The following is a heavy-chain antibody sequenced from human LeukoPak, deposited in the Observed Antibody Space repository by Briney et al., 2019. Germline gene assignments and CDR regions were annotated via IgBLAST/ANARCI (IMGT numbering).Heavy chain of an antibody. CDR2: ISYDGSNK. CDR3: AGDDSSIGALHFDY. V-gene: IGHV3-30*03. J-gene: IGHJ4*02. D-gene: IGHD3-22*01. Sequence: GGSLRLSCAASGFTFSSYGMHWVRQAPGKGLEWVAVISYDGSNKYYADSVKGRFTISRDNSKNTLYLQMNSLRAEDTAVYYCAGDDSSIGALHFDYWGQGTLVTVSS. CDR1: GFTFSSYG.